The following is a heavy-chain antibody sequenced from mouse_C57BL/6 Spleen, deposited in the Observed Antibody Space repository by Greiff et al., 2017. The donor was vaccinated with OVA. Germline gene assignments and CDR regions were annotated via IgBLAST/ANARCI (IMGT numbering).Heavy chain of an antibody. Sequence: VKLMESGPGLVQPSQSLSITCTVSGFSLTSYGVHWVRQSPGKGLEWLGVIWSGGSTDYNAAFISRLSISKDNSKSQVFFKMNSLQADDTAIYYCARNWAMSYYAMDYWCQGTSVTGSS. V-gene: IGHV2-2*01. D-gene: IGHD2-3*01. J-gene: IGHJ4*01. CDR3: ARNWAMSYYAMDY. CDR2: IWSGGST. CDR1: GFSLTSYG.